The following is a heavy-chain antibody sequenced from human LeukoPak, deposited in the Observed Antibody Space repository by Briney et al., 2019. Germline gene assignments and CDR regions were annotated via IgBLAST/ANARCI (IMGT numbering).Heavy chain of an antibody. J-gene: IGHJ3*02. CDR1: GGSISSYY. V-gene: IGHV4-4*07. Sequence: PSETLSLTCTVSGGSISSYYWSWIRQPAGKGLEWIGRIYTSGSTNYNPSLKSRVTMSVDTSMNQFSLKLSSVTAADTAVYYCARSGSYWVFAAFDIWGQGTMVTVSS. D-gene: IGHD1-26*01. CDR2: IYTSGST. CDR3: ARSGSYWVFAAFDI.